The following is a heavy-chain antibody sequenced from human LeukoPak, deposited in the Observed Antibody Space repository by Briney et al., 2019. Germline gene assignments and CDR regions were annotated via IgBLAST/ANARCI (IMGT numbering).Heavy chain of an antibody. J-gene: IGHJ3*02. CDR3: ASKAQRADDAFDI. CDR1: GGSISSYY. CDR2: IYTSGST. Sequence: SETLSLTCTVSGGSISSYYWAWIRQPAGKGLEWIGRIYTSGSTYYNPSLKSRVTISVDTSKNQFSLKLSSVTAADTAVYYCASKAQRADDAFDIWGQGTMATVSS. V-gene: IGHV4-4*07.